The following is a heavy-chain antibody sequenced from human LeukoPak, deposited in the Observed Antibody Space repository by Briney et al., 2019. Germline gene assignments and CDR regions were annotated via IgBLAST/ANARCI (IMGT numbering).Heavy chain of an antibody. J-gene: IGHJ4*02. CDR2: IRYDGSNK. D-gene: IGHD3-3*01. Sequence: GGSLRLSCAASGFTFSSYGMHWVRQAPGKGLEWVAFIRYDGSNKYYADSVKGRFTISRDNSKNTLYLQMNSLRAEDTAVYYCASPPAYDFWSGTIDYWGQGTLVTVSS. CDR3: ASPPAYDFWSGTIDY. V-gene: IGHV3-30*02. CDR1: GFTFSSYG.